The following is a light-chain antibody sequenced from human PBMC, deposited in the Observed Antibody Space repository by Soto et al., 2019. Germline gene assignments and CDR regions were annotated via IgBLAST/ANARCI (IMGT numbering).Light chain of an antibody. V-gene: IGKV3-15*01. CDR3: QQYNSYYGT. CDR2: GAS. J-gene: IGKJ1*01. CDR1: QSVRSN. Sequence: ETVLTHSPATLSLSPEEIATISLRASQSVRSNFAWYQQKPGQAPRLLIYGASTRATGIPDRFSASGSGTEFTLTISSLQPDDFATYYCQQYNSYYGTFGQGTKVDI.